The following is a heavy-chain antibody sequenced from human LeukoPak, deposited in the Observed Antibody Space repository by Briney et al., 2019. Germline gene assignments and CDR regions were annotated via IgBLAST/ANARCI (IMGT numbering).Heavy chain of an antibody. CDR2: IKQDGSEK. D-gene: IGHD3-22*01. V-gene: IGHV3-7*01. CDR3: ARGQARYYYDSSGHYYEVIYYFDY. J-gene: IGHJ4*02. CDR1: GFTFSSYW. Sequence: QAGGSLRLSCAASGFTFSSYWMSWVRQAPGKGLERVANIKQDGSEKYYVDSVKGRFTISRDNAKNSLYLQMNSLRAEDTAVYYCARGQARYYYDSSGHYYEVIYYFDYWGQGTLVTVSS.